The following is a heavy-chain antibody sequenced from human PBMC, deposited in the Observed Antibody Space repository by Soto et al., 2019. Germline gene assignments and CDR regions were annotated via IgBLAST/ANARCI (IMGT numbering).Heavy chain of an antibody. D-gene: IGHD5-18*01. J-gene: IGHJ4*02. CDR1: GGSFSGYY. V-gene: IGHV4-34*01. CDR3: ASVVDTAMVTTDY. CDR2: INHSGST. Sequence: SETLSLTCAVYGGSFSGYYWSWIRQPPGKGLEWIGEINHSGSTNYNPSLKSRVTISVDTSKNQFSLKLSSVTAADTAVYYCASVVDTAMVTTDYWGEVTLVPVSS.